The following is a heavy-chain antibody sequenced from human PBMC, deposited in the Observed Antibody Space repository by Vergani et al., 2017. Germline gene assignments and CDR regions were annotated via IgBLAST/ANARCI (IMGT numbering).Heavy chain of an antibody. CDR2: IIPIFGTA. D-gene: IGHD6-19*01. J-gene: IGHJ5*02. Sequence: QVQLVQSGAEVKKPGSSVKVSCKASGGTFSSYAISWVRQAPGQGLEWMGGIIPIFGTANYAQKFQGRVTITADESTSTAYMELSSLRSEDTAVYYCAVRPMSAGTWHGQDWFDPWGQGTLVTVSS. CDR1: GGTFSSYA. V-gene: IGHV1-69*01. CDR3: AVRPMSAGTWHGQDWFDP.